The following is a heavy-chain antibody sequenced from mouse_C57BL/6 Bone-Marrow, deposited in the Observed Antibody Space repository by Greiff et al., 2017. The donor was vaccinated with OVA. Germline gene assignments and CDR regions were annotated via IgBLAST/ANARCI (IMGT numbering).Heavy chain of an antibody. V-gene: IGHV1-81*01. CDR2: IYPRSGNT. Sequence: QVQLKESGAELARPGASVKLSCKASGYTFTSYGISWVKQRTGQGLEWIGEIYPRSGNTYYNEKFKGKATLTADKSSSTAYMELRSLTSEDSAVYFCARWSNYWYFDVWGTGTTVTVSS. CDR3: ARWSNYWYFDV. D-gene: IGHD2-5*01. CDR1: GYTFTSYG. J-gene: IGHJ1*03.